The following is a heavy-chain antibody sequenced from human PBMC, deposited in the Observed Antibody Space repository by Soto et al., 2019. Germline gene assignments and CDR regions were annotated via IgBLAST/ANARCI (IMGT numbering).Heavy chain of an antibody. CDR3: ARVDSSDSSGYRFDY. J-gene: IGHJ4*02. Sequence: QVQLQESGPGLVKPSQTLSLTCTVSGGSISSGGYYWSWIRQHPGKGLEWIGYIYYSGSTYYNPSRKSRVTRAVDTSKNPFSLKLSSVTAADTAVYYCARVDSSDSSGYRFDYWGQGTLVTVSS. V-gene: IGHV4-31*03. CDR1: GGSISSGGYY. CDR2: IYYSGST. D-gene: IGHD3-22*01.